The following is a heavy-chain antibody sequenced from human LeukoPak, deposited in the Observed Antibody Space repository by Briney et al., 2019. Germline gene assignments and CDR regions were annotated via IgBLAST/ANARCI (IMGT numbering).Heavy chain of an antibody. V-gene: IGHV4-59*12. CDR1: GGSISSYY. CDR3: ARDRLAAAGTVDY. D-gene: IGHD6-13*01. J-gene: IGHJ4*02. CDR2: IYYSGST. Sequence: KSSETLSLTCTVSGGSISSYYWSWIRQPPGKGLEWIGYIYYSGSTNYNPSLKSRVTISVDTSKNQFSLKLSSVTAADTAVYYCARDRLAAAGTVDYWGQGTLVTVSS.